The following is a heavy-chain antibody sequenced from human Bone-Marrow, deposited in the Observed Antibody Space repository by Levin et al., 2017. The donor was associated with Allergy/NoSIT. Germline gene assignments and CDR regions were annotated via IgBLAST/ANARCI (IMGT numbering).Heavy chain of an antibody. V-gene: IGHV3-33*01. D-gene: IGHD6-13*01. J-gene: IGHJ6*02. CDR2: IWYDGSNK. CDR1: GFTFSSYG. CDR3: ARDMIAAAADIISYYGMDV. Sequence: PGGSLRLSCAASGFTFSSYGMHWVRQAPGKGLEWVAVIWYDGSNKYYADSVKGRFTISRDNSKNTLYLQMNSLRAEDTAVYYCARDMIAAAADIISYYGMDVWGQGTTVTVSS.